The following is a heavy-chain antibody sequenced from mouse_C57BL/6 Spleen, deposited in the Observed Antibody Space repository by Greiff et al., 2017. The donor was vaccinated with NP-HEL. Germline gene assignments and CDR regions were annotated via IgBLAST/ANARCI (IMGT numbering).Heavy chain of an antibody. CDR2: IRNKANGYTT. CDR1: GFTFTDYY. Sequence: DVQLQESGGGLVQPGGSLSLSCAASGFTFTDYYMSWVRQPPGKALEWLGFIRNKANGYTTEYSASVKGRFTISRDNSQSILYLQMNALRAEDSATYYCARYIPGFDYWGQGTTLTVSS. CDR3: ARYIPGFDY. V-gene: IGHV7-3*01. J-gene: IGHJ2*01.